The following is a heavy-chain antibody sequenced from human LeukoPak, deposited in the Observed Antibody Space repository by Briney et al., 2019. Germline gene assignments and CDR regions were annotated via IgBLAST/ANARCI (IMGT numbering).Heavy chain of an antibody. CDR2: ISSSSSYI. V-gene: IGHV3-21*04. J-gene: IGHJ6*02. D-gene: IGHD2-15*01. CDR1: GFTFSSYG. Sequence: PGGSLRLSCAASGFTFSSYGMHWVRQAPGKGLEWVSSISSSSSYIYYADSVKGRFTISRDNAKNSLYLQMNSLRAEDTAVYYCARGGSKRYYYGMDVWGQGTTVTVSS. CDR3: ARGGSKRYYYGMDV.